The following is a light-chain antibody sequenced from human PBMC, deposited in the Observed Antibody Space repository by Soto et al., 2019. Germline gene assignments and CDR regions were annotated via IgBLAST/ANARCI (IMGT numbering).Light chain of an antibody. J-gene: IGLJ3*02. Sequence: QSALTQPPSVSGSPGQSVTISCTGTSSDVGGYNYVSWYQQHPGKAPKLMIYEVSNRPSGVSNRFSGSKSGNTASLTISGLQAEDEADYYCSSYASSNTWVFGGGTKLTVL. CDR3: SSYASSNTWV. CDR1: SSDVGGYNY. CDR2: EVS. V-gene: IGLV2-14*01.